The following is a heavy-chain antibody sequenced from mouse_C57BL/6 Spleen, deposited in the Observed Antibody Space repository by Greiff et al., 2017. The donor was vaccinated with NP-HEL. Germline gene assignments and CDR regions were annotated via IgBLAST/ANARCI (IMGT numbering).Heavy chain of an antibody. D-gene: IGHD2-4*01. Sequence: EVQVVESGGGLVKPGGSLKLSCAASGFTFSDYGMHWVRQAPEKGLEWVAYISSGSSTIYYADTVKGRFTISRDNAKNTLFLQMTSLRSEDTAMYYCARSGGIYYDYDGYFDVWGTGTTVTVSS. J-gene: IGHJ1*03. CDR3: ARSGGIYYDYDGYFDV. CDR2: ISSGSSTI. CDR1: GFTFSDYG. V-gene: IGHV5-17*01.